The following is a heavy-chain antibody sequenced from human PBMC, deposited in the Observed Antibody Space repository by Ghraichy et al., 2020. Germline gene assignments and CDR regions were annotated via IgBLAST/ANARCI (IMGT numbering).Heavy chain of an antibody. D-gene: IGHD5-12*01. J-gene: IGHJ6*02. CDR2: ISYDGSNK. CDR3: AKNIVATGKNLYYYYGMDV. V-gene: IGHV3-30*18. CDR1: GFIFSSYG. Sequence: LSLTCAASGFIFSSYGMHWVRQAPGKGLEWVAIISYDGSNKYYADSVKGRFTISRDNARNSLYLQMNSLRAEDTAMYYCAKNIVATGKNLYYYYGMDVWGQGTTVTVSS.